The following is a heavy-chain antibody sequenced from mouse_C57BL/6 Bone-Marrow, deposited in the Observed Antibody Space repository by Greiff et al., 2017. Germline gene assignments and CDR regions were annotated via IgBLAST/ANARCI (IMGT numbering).Heavy chain of an antibody. D-gene: IGHD1-1*01. CDR1: GYTFTSYW. J-gene: IGHJ1*03. CDR2: IHPNSGST. V-gene: IGHV1-64*01. CDR3: ARDYYGSSGRYWYFDV. Sequence: VKLQQPGAELVKPGASVKLSCKASGYTFTSYWMHWVKQRPGQGLEWIGMIHPNSGSTNYNEKFKSKATLTVDKSSSTAYMQLSSLTSEDSAVYYCARDYYGSSGRYWYFDVWGTGTTVTVSS.